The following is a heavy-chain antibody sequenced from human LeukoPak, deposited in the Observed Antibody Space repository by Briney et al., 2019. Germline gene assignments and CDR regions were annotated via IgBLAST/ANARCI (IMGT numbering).Heavy chain of an antibody. CDR3: ARDSTFLGYDSSGYYGFDY. J-gene: IGHJ4*02. D-gene: IGHD3-22*01. V-gene: IGHV4-30-2*01. Sequence: SQTLSLTCAVSGGSISSGGYSWSWIRQPPGKGLEWIGYIYHSGSTYYNPSLKSRVTISVDRSKNQFSLKLSSVTAADTAVYYCARDSTFLGYDSSGYYGFDYWGQGTLVTVSS. CDR1: GGSISSGGYS. CDR2: IYHSGST.